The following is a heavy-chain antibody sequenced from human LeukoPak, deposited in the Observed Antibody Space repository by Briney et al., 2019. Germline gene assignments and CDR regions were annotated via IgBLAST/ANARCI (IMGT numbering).Heavy chain of an antibody. J-gene: IGHJ6*02. CDR2: ICSTSRCI. Sequence: GGSLRLSCAASGFTFSSYSMNWVRQAPGKGLEWVSSICSTSRCIFYADSVKGRFTISRDNAKSSLYLQMNDLTSEDTAVYYCARERWHCRVNCYSVYYYALDVWGQGTTVTVSS. V-gene: IGHV3-21*01. CDR3: ARERWHCRVNCYSVYYYALDV. D-gene: IGHD2-15*01. CDR1: GFTFSSYS.